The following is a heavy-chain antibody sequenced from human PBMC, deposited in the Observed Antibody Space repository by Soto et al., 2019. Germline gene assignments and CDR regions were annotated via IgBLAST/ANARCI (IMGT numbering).Heavy chain of an antibody. J-gene: IGHJ5*02. CDR2: IHHTGSI. Sequence: KTXETLSRTCPVSGGSVSSGSYYWSWIRKPPGKGLGWIGYIHHTGSIDYNSSLKSRVSISIDTSKNQFSLKLRSVTAADTAVYYCTRDGGLPVAGRWSSGWFDPWGQGILVTVYS. CDR1: GGSVSSGSYY. D-gene: IGHD6-19*01. V-gene: IGHV4-61*01. CDR3: TRDGGLPVAGRWSSGWFDP.